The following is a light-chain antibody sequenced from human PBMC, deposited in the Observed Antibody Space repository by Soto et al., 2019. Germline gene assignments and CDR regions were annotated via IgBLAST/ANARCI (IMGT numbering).Light chain of an antibody. J-gene: IGKJ1*01. Sequence: DIQMTQSPSSLSASVGDRVTITCRASQSISSYLNWYQQKPGKAPKLLIYAASSLQSGVPSRFSGSGSGTDFTLTISRLESEDYATYYCHQYSRYPRTFGQGTKVEI. CDR3: HQYSRYPRT. CDR1: QSISSY. CDR2: AAS. V-gene: IGKV1-39*01.